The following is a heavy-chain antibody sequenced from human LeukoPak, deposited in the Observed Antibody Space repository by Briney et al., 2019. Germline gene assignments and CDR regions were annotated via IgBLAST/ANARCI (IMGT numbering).Heavy chain of an antibody. CDR2: IYTSGNT. CDR1: GASISSYY. V-gene: IGHV4-4*07. CDR3: ARQVVPPGGYWFDP. J-gene: IGHJ5*02. Sequence: SETLSLTCSVSGASISSYYWSWIRQPAGKGLEWIGRIYTSGNTNYNPSLKSRVTMSVDTSNNQFSLKLTSVTAADTAVYYCARQVVPPGGYWFDPWGQGTLVTVSS. D-gene: IGHD2-15*01.